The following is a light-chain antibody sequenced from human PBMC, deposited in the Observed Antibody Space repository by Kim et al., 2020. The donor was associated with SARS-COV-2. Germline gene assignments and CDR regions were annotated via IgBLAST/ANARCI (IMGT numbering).Light chain of an antibody. V-gene: IGKV3-11*01. CDR1: QSVSSY. J-gene: IGKJ3*01. Sequence: SPGERATLSCRASQSVSSYLAWYQQKPGQAPRLLIYDAYNRATGIPARFSGSGSGTDFTLTISSLEPEDFAVYYCQQRSNWPLFTFGPGTKVDIK. CDR2: DAY. CDR3: QQRSNWPLFT.